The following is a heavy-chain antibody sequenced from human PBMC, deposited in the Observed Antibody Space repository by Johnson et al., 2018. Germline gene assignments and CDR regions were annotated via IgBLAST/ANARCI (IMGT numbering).Heavy chain of an antibody. CDR1: GFTFSTYG. J-gene: IGHJ3*02. CDR2: IWYDGSNK. Sequence: QLVESGGGVVQPGRSLRLSCAASGFTFSTYGMHWVRQAPGKGLEWVAVIWYDGSNKYYVDSVKGRFTISRDNSKNTLYLQMNSLRAGDTAVYYCARDEGGAFDIWGQGTIGTVSS. V-gene: IGHV3-33*01. CDR3: ARDEGGAFDI. D-gene: IGHD3-16*01.